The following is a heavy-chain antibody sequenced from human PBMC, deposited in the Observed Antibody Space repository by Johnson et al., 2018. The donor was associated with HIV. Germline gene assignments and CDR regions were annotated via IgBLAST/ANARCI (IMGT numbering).Heavy chain of an antibody. CDR3: ARGLRSGIVVVYDAFDI. CDR2: IYSGGST. CDR1: GFTVSSNY. J-gene: IGHJ3*02. Sequence: LLVESGGGVVQPGRSLRLSCAASGFTVSSNYMSWVRQAPGKGLEWVSVIYSGGSTYYADSVKGRFTISRDNSKNTLYLQMNSLRAEDTAVYYCARGLRSGIVVVYDAFDIWGQGTMVTVSS. D-gene: IGHD3-22*01. V-gene: IGHV3-53*01.